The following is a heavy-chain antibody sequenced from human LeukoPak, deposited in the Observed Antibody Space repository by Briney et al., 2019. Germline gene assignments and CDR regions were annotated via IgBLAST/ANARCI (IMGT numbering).Heavy chain of an antibody. CDR3: ARDRKYYDSSGHYLHYFDY. V-gene: IGHV4-4*07. CDR1: GGSISSYY. CDR2: IYTSGST. D-gene: IGHD3-22*01. J-gene: IGHJ4*02. Sequence: SETLSLTCTVSGGSISSYYWSWIRQPAGKGLEWIGRIYTSGSTNYNPSLKSRVTMSVDTSKNQFSLKLSSVTAADTAVYYCARDRKYYDSSGHYLHYFDYWGQGTLVTVSS.